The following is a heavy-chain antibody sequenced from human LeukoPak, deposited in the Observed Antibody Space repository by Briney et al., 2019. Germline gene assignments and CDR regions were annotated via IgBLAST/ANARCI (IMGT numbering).Heavy chain of an antibody. V-gene: IGHV3-23*01. CDR2: ISARGGTT. CDR1: GFTFNSYA. Sequence: GGSPRLSCAASGFTFNSYAMSWVRQAPGKGLEWVSAISARGGTTYYADSVKGRFTISRDNSKNTLYLQMNSLGAEDTAVYYCAKEVAIPVAVDAFERWGQGTLVTVSS. J-gene: IGHJ3*02. D-gene: IGHD6-19*01. CDR3: AKEVAIPVAVDAFER.